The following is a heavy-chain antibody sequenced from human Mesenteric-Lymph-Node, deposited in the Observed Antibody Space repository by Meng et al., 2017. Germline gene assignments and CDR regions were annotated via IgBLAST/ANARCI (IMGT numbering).Heavy chain of an antibody. D-gene: IGHD6-19*01. CDR3: ARDLAVAARGFDS. CDR1: GGSISSYY. Sequence: SETLSLTCTVSGGSISSYYWSWIRQPPGKGLEWIGCMSTIGSANYNPSLKSRVTMSVDVSKNHFYMNLTSVTAADTAVYFCARDLAVAARGFDSWGQGTLVTVSS. V-gene: IGHV4-4*07. CDR2: MSTIGSA. J-gene: IGHJ4*02.